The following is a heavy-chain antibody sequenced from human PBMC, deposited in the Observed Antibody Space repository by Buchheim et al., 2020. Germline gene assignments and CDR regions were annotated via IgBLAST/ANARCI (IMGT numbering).Heavy chain of an antibody. D-gene: IGHD2-2*01. CDR3: ARDGGYCSSTSCTDEDYYYYGMDV. J-gene: IGHJ6*02. V-gene: IGHV3-30-3*01. CDR2: ISYDGSNK. CDR1: GFTFSSYA. Sequence: QVQLVESGGGVVQPGRSLRLSCAASGFTFSSYAMHWVRQAPGKGLEWVAVISYDGSNKYYADSVKGRFTISRDNSKNTLYLQMNSLRAEDTAVYYCARDGGYCSSTSCTDEDYYYYGMDVWGQGTT.